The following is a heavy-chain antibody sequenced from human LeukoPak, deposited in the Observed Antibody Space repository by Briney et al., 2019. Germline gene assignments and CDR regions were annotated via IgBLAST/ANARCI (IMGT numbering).Heavy chain of an antibody. Sequence: GGSLRLSCAASGFTFSTYWMNWVRQAPGKGLEWVANIKQDGSESNYVDSVKGQFIISRDNAKNSLDLQMNSLRAEDTAVYYCARAASIDYWGQGTLVTVSS. J-gene: IGHJ4*02. CDR2: IKQDGSES. D-gene: IGHD3-3*02. CDR1: GFTFSTYW. CDR3: ARAASIDY. V-gene: IGHV3-7*03.